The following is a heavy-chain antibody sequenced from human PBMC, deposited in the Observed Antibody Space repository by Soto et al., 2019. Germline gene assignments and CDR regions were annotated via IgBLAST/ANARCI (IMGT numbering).Heavy chain of an antibody. CDR3: ARIYYDSSGYYYGGFDY. CDR2: INHSGST. J-gene: IGHJ4*02. Sequence: TLSLTCAVYGGSFSGYYWSWIRQPPGKGLEWIGEINHSGSTNYNPSLKSRVTISVDTSKNQFSLKLSSVTAADTAVYYCARIYYDSSGYYYGGFDYWGQGTLVTVSS. D-gene: IGHD3-22*01. V-gene: IGHV4-34*01. CDR1: GGSFSGYY.